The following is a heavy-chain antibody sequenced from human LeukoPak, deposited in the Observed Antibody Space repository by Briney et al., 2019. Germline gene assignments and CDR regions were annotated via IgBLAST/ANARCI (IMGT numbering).Heavy chain of an antibody. J-gene: IGHJ4*02. CDR1: GGSINSDY. CDR3: ARGPYDSSGYYSRGVRAVPFDY. Sequence: SETLSLTCTVSGGSINSDYWSWIRQHPGKGLEWIGYIYYSGSTYYNPSLKSRVTISVDTSKNQFSLKLSSVTAADTAVYYCARGPYDSSGYYSRGVRAVPFDYWGQGTLVTVSS. V-gene: IGHV4-59*06. D-gene: IGHD3-22*01. CDR2: IYYSGST.